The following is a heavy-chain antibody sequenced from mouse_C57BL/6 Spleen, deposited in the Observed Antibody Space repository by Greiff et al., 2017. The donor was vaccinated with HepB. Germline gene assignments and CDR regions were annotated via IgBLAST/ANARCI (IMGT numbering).Heavy chain of an antibody. V-gene: IGHV3-2*02. Sequence: EVQLQQSGPGLVKPSQSLSLTCTVTGYSITSGYGWNWIRQFPGTKLEWMGYISYSGSTNYNPSLKSRISITRDTSQNQFFLQLNSVTTEDTATYYCARTARIKYWGQGTTLTVSS. D-gene: IGHD1-2*01. CDR3: ARTARIKY. CDR2: ISYSGST. J-gene: IGHJ2*01. CDR1: GYSITSGYG.